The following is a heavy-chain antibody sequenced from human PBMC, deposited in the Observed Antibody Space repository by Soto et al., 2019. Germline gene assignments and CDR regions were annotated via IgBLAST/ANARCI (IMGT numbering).Heavy chain of an antibody. J-gene: IGHJ6*03. CDR1: GFTVSSNY. V-gene: IGHV3-53*04. CDR3: ARTGTTLNYTVTTPRYYYYMDV. D-gene: IGHD4-17*01. CDR2: IYSGGST. Sequence: GGSLRLSCAASGFTVSSNYMSWVRQAPGKGLEWVSVIYSGGSTYYADSVKDRFTISRLNSKNTLYLQMNSLRAEDTAVYYCARTGTTLNYTVTTPRYYYYMDVWGKGTTVTVSS.